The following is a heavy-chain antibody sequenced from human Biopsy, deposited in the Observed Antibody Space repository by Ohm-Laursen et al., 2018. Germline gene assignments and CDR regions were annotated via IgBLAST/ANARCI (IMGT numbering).Heavy chain of an antibody. Sequence: VASVKVSCKASGGTSSNFAINWVRQAPGQGLECMGRIIPLIGLTNYAQKFQGRVTITADKFTNTVYMELSSLRSDDTAVYFCARDCNGDNCGVDFWGQGTLVTVSS. J-gene: IGHJ4*02. CDR3: ARDCNGDNCGVDF. CDR1: GGTSSNFA. CDR2: IIPLIGLT. V-gene: IGHV1-69*04. D-gene: IGHD2-15*01.